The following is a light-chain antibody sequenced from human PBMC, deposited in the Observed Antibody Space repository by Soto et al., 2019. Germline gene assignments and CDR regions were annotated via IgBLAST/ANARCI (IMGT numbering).Light chain of an antibody. V-gene: IGLV2-8*01. CDR2: EVS. Sequence: QSVLTQPPSASGSPGQSVTISCTGTSSDVGDYNYVSWYQQHPGKAPKLMIYEVSKRPSGVPDRFSGSKSGNTASLTVSGVQAEDEADYHCSSYAGSLYVFGAGTKLTVL. CDR3: SSYAGSLYV. CDR1: SSDVGDYNY. J-gene: IGLJ1*01.